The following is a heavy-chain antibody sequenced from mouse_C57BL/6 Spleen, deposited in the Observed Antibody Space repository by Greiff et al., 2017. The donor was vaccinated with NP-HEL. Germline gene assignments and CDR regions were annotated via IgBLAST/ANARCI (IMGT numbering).Heavy chain of an antibody. Sequence: EVQRVESGPGLVKPSQSLSLTCSVTGYSITSGYYWNWLRQFPGNKLEWMGYISYDGSNNYNPSLKNRISITRDTSKNQFFLKLNSVTTEDTATYYCARGGYYGSYWFAYWGQGTLVTVSA. CDR1: GYSITSGYY. D-gene: IGHD1-1*01. V-gene: IGHV3-6*01. CDR3: ARGGYYGSYWFAY. CDR2: ISYDGSN. J-gene: IGHJ3*01.